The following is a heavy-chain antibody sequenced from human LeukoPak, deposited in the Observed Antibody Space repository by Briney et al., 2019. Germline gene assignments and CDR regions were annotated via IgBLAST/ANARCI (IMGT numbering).Heavy chain of an antibody. CDR2: IYYSGST. CDR3: ARADSSGWYEVDY. Sequence: SETLSLTCTVSVGSISSYYWSWIRQPPGKGLEWIGYIYYSGSTNYNPSLKSRVTISVDTSKNQFSLKLSSVTAADTAVYYCARADSSGWYEVDYWGQGTLVTVSS. CDR1: VGSISSYY. V-gene: IGHV4-59*01. D-gene: IGHD6-19*01. J-gene: IGHJ4*02.